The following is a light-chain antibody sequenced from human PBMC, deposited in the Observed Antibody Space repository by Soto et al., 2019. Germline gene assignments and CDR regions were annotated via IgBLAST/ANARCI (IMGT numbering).Light chain of an antibody. CDR3: SSYRRSSTLPYV. Sequence: QSVLTQPASVSGSPGQSITISCTGTSSDVGGYNYVSWYQQHSGKAPKLMISEVSNRPSGVSNRFSGSKSGNTASLTISGLQAEDEADYYCSSYRRSSTLPYVFGRGTKVTVL. CDR1: SSDVGGYNY. V-gene: IGLV2-14*03. CDR2: EVS. J-gene: IGLJ1*01.